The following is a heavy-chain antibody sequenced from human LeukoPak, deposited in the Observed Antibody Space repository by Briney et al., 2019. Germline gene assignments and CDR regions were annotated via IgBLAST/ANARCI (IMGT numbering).Heavy chain of an antibody. CDR3: ARPPNRYSSSPHLVCDY. D-gene: IGHD6-6*01. CDR1: GFTFSSYA. V-gene: IGHV3-30*04. J-gene: IGHJ4*02. Sequence: GRSLRLSCAASGFTFSSYAMHWVRQAPGKGLEWVAVISYDGSNKYYADSVKGRFTISRDNSKNTLYLQMNSLRAEDTAVYYCARPPNRYSSSPHLVCDYWGQGTLVTVSS. CDR2: ISYDGSNK.